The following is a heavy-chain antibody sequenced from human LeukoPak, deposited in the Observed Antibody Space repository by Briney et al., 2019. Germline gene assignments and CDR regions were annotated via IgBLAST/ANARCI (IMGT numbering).Heavy chain of an antibody. Sequence: GGSLRLSCAASGFTFSSYSVNWVRQAPGKGLEWVSSISSSSSYIYYADSVKGRFTISRDNAKNSLYLQMNSLRAEDTAVYYCARVERGSSWYGGHFDYWGQGTLVTVSS. J-gene: IGHJ4*02. V-gene: IGHV3-21*01. CDR2: ISSSSSYI. CDR1: GFTFSSYS. CDR3: ARVERGSSWYGGHFDY. D-gene: IGHD6-13*01.